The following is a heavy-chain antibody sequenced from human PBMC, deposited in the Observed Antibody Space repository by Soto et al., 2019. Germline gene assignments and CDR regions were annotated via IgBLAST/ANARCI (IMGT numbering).Heavy chain of an antibody. J-gene: IGHJ4*02. CDR3: ATPRGLQRWFPFDY. V-gene: IGHV1-69*06. CDR1: GGTFSSYA. CDR2: IIPIFGTA. D-gene: IGHD5-18*01. Sequence: QVQLVQSGAEVKKPGSSVKVSCKASGGTFSSYAIGWVRQAPGQGLEWMGGIIPIFGTANYAQKFQGRVTITADKSTSTAYMELSSLRSEDTAVDYCATPRGLQRWFPFDYWGQGTLVTVSS.